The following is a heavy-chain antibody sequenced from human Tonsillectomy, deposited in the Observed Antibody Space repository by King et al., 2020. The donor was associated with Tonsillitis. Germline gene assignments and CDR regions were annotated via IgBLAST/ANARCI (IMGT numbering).Heavy chain of an antibody. CDR1: AYSISSGFY. V-gene: IGHV4-38-2*02. CDR3: ARVPADAITGLSPYHFDY. J-gene: IGHJ4*02. D-gene: IGHD2-21*01. Sequence: VQLQESGPGLVKPSETLSLTCSVSAYSISSGFYWGWIRQPPGKGLEWIGNMYHTGGTFYNPSLKSRVTISVDTSKNQFSLTLRSVTAADTAVYYCARVPADAITGLSPYHFDYGGQGTLVTVSS. CDR2: MYHTGGT.